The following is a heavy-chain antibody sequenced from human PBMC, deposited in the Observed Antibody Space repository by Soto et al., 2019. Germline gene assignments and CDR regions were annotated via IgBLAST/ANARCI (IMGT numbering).Heavy chain of an antibody. V-gene: IGHV1-69*01. CDR2: LIPVFGTS. Sequence: QVQLVQSGAEVKKPGSSVKVSCRASGDSFSNYAVNWLRQAPGRGLEWMGGLIPVFGTSNYAEKFQGRVTITAGESTSTAYMELSSLISEDTAVYYCARAVRKGFYGIDVWGQGTTVSVSS. CDR1: GDSFSNYA. J-gene: IGHJ6*02. CDR3: ARAVRKGFYGIDV.